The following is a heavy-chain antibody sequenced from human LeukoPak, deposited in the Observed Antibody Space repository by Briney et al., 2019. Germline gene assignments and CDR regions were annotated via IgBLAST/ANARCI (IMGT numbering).Heavy chain of an antibody. J-gene: IGHJ4*02. CDR3: AGSRGEARFDS. CDR2: MYYSGST. V-gene: IGHV4-39*01. CDR1: GGSFSSSDHY. Sequence: PSETLSLTCTVSGGSFSSSDHYWGWIRQPPGKGLEWIGTMYYSGSTYFNPSLKSRVTISIDTSKNQFSLKLSSVTAADTAIYCCAGSRGEARFDSWGQGTLVTVSS. D-gene: IGHD3-10*01.